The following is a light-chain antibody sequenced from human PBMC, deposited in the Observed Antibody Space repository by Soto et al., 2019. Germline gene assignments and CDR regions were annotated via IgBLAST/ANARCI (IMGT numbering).Light chain of an antibody. CDR3: QQYNPYTWT. Sequence: DIQMTQSPSTLSASIGDRVTITCRASQTIYRWLAWYQQKPGKAPNLLIYKASNLPSGVPSRFSGSGSGTEFTLTISGLQPDDSALYYCQQYNPYTWTFGQGTKVEIK. J-gene: IGKJ1*01. V-gene: IGKV1-5*03. CDR1: QTIYRW. CDR2: KAS.